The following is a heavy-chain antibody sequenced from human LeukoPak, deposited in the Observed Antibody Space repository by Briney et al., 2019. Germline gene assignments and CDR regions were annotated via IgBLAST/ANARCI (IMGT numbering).Heavy chain of an antibody. J-gene: IGHJ5*02. CDR2: ISYDGSNK. V-gene: IGHV3-30-3*01. CDR3: ARESSSWPFNWFDP. D-gene: IGHD6-13*01. Sequence: PGRSLRLSCAASGFTFSSYAMHWVRQAPGKGLEWVAVISYDGSNKYYADPVKGRFTISRDNSKNTLYLQMNSLRAEDTAVYYCARESSSWPFNWFDPWGQGTLVTVSS. CDR1: GFTFSSYA.